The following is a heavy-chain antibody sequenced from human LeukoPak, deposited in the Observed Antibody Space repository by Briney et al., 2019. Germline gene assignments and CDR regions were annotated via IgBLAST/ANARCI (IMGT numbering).Heavy chain of an antibody. CDR3: ARFSGSSGRYYFDY. CDR2: IYYSGST. V-gene: IGHV4-59*08. CDR1: GGSISSYY. J-gene: IGHJ4*02. Sequence: PSETLSLTCTVSGGSISSYYWSWIRQPPGKGLEWIGYIYYSGSTNCNPSLKSRVTISVDTSKNQFSLKLSSVTAADTAVYYCARFSGSSGRYYFDYWGQGTLVTVSS. D-gene: IGHD6-25*01.